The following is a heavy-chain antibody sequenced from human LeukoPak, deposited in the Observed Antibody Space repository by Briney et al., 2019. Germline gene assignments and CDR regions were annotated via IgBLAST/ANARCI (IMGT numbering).Heavy chain of an antibody. Sequence: SETLSLTCTVSGGSISSYYWSWIRQPPGKGLEWIGYIYYSGSTYYNPSLKSRVTMSVDTSKNQFSLKLSSVTAVDTAVYYCARQGAAAGTTYFDYWGQGTLVTVSS. CDR1: GGSISSYY. V-gene: IGHV4-59*08. CDR3: ARQGAAAGTTYFDY. J-gene: IGHJ4*02. CDR2: IYYSGST. D-gene: IGHD6-13*01.